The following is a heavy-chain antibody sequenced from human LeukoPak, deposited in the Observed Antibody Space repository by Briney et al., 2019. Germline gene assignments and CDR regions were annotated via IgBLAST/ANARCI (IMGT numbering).Heavy chain of an antibody. V-gene: IGHV3-11*04. Sequence: GGSLRLSXAASGFTFGDYYMSWIRQAPGKGLEWVSYISSSGSTIYYADSVKGRFTISRDNAKNSLYLQMNSLRAEDTAVYYCARARRMLYEYTYFDYWGQGTLVTVSS. CDR3: ARARRMLYEYTYFDY. CDR1: GFTFGDYY. J-gene: IGHJ4*02. CDR2: ISSSGSTI. D-gene: IGHD2-8*01.